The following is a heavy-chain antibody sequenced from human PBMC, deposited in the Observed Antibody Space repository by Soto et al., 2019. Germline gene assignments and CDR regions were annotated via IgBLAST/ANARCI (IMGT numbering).Heavy chain of an antibody. CDR2: IRSSGNRT. CDR3: ARFGSGSDAFDI. Sequence: GGSLRLSCTASGFTLRSYAMNWVRQAPGKGLEWVSGIRSSGNRTDYADSAKGRFTISRDNSKYTLYLQMNSLRAEDTAIYYCARFGSGSDAFDIWGQGTMVTVSS. J-gene: IGHJ3*02. CDR1: GFTLRSYA. V-gene: IGHV3-23*01. D-gene: IGHD3-3*01.